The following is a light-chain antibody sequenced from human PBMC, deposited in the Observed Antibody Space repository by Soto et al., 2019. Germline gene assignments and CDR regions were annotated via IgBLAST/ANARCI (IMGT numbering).Light chain of an antibody. Sequence: DIQMTQSPSSLSASVGDRVTITCRASQTMNNFLNWYQQKPGKAPKLLIYAASSLQSGVPSRFSCSGFGTDFTLTITSLQPEDFASSYCQQTDTKPWTFGQGTRVEIK. CDR3: QQTDTKPWT. CDR2: AAS. CDR1: QTMNNF. V-gene: IGKV1-39*01. J-gene: IGKJ1*01.